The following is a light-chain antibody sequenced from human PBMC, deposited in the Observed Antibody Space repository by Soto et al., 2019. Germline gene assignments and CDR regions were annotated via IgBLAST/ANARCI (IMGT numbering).Light chain of an antibody. CDR2: EVT. J-gene: IGLJ2*01. V-gene: IGLV2-8*01. CDR3: SSYAGSNNLV. Sequence: QSVLTQPASVSGSPGQSITISCTGTSSDVGGYNYVSWYQQHPGRDPKRMIYEVTKRPSGVPDRFSGPKSGNTASLTVSGLQPEDEADDDCSSYAGSNNLVFGGGTKLTVL. CDR1: SSDVGGYNY.